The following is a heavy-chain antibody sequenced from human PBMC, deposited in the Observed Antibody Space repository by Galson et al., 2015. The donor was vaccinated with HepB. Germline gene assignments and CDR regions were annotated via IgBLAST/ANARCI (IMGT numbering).Heavy chain of an antibody. J-gene: IGHJ4*02. V-gene: IGHV3-15*01. D-gene: IGHD2-15*01. CDR1: GFTLSNAW. Sequence: SLRLSCAASGFTLSNAWMSWVRQAPGKGLEWVGRIKSKTDVGTTDYAAPVKGRFTISRDDSKNTLYLQMNSLKTADTAVYYCTTDVFEDNSEDIVVGVAATRTFDYWGQGTLVTVSS. CDR3: TTDVFEDNSEDIVVGVAATRTFDY. CDR2: IKSKTDVGTT.